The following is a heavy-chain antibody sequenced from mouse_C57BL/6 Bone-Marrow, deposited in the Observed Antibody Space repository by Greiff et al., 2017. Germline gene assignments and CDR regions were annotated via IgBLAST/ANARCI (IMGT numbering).Heavy chain of an antibody. CDR1: GYAFTNYL. CDR2: INPGSGGT. J-gene: IGHJ1*03. Sequence: QVQLQQSGAELVRPGTSVKVSCKASGYAFTNYLIEWVKQRPGQGLEWIGVINPGSGGTNYNEKFKGKATLTADKSSSTAYMQLSSLTSVDSAVYFCARSSYWYFDVWGTGTTVTVAS. CDR3: ARSSYWYFDV. V-gene: IGHV1-54*01. D-gene: IGHD1-1*01.